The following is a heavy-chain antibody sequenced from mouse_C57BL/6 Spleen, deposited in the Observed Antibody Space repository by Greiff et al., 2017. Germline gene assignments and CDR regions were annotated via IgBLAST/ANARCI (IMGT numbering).Heavy chain of an antibody. CDR2: IHPNSGST. CDR1: GYTFTSYW. J-gene: IGHJ2*01. D-gene: IGHD2-3*01. CDR3: AGYDGSPRLDY. Sequence: QVQLKQPGAELVKPGASVKLSCKASGYTFTSYWMHWVKQRPGQGLEWIGMIHPNSGSTNYNEKFKSKATLTVDKSSSTAYMQLSSLTSEDSAVYYCAGYDGSPRLDYWGQGTTLTVSS. V-gene: IGHV1-64*01.